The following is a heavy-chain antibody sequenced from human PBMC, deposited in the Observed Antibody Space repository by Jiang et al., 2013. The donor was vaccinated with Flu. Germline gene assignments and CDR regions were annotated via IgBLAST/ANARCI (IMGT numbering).Heavy chain of an antibody. D-gene: IGHD2-8*01. J-gene: IGHJ4*02. CDR3: ARCKRGLCTNGVCPLAYYFDY. CDR2: IIPILGIA. V-gene: IGHV1-69*04. Sequence: SGAEVKKPGSSVKVSCKASGGTFSSYAISWVRQAPGQGLEWMGRIIPILGIANYAQKFQGRVTITADKSTSTAYMELSSLRSEDTAVYYCARCKRGLCTNGVCPLAYYFDYWGQGTLVTVSS. CDR1: GGTFSSYA.